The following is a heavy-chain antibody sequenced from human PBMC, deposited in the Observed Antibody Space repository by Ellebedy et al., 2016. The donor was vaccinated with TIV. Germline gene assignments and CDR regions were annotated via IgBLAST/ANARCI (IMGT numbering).Heavy chain of an antibody. Sequence: SETLSLXCTVSGGSISSGGYYWSWIRQHPGKGLEWIGYIYYSGSTYYNPSLKSRVTISVDTSKNHFSLKLSSVTAADTAVFYCARHKNIAVRPWGYFDYWGQGTLVTVSS. CDR3: ARHKNIAVRPWGYFDY. D-gene: IGHD6-6*01. CDR2: IYYSGST. J-gene: IGHJ4*02. CDR1: GGSISSGGYY. V-gene: IGHV4-31*03.